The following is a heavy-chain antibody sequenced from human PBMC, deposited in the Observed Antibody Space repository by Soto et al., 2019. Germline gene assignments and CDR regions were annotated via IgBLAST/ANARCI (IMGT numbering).Heavy chain of an antibody. V-gene: IGHV3-30*18. CDR1: GFTFSSFG. J-gene: IGHJ4*02. CDR2: ASYDGSYK. D-gene: IGHD5-12*01. Sequence: QVQLVESGGGVVQPGRSLRLSCAASGFTFSSFGMHWVRQAPGKGLEWVAVASYDGSYKYYADSVKGRFTISRDNSKNTLYLQMTSLRAADTAVYYCAKERSVVATTPDFDYWGQGTLVTVSS. CDR3: AKERSVVATTPDFDY.